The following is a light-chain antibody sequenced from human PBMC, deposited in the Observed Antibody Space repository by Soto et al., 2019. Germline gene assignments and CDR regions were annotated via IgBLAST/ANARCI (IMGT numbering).Light chain of an antibody. CDR2: DAS. CDR3: QQYHSFPWT. Sequence: DIQMTQSPSTLSASVGDRVTITCRASQSITTWLAWYQQKPGTAVKVLIYDASTLGSGVPSRFSCSGSWTEFTLSISSLQPEDFATYHCQQYHSFPWTFGQGTKVEV. J-gene: IGKJ1*01. V-gene: IGKV1-5*01. CDR1: QSITTW.